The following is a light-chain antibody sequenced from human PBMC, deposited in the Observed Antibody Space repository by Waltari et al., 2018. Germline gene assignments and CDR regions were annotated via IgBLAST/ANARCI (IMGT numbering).Light chain of an antibody. CDR3: CSYGGANTLI. Sequence: QSALTQPASVSGSPGQSITISCTGDSSDFANYDHVSWYQHHPDSAPKLIIFEATQRPSGSPGRFSGSKSGHTASLTISALRTEDDGDYYCCSYGGANTLIFGGGTKLTVL. CDR2: EAT. J-gene: IGLJ2*01. CDR1: SSDFANYDH. V-gene: IGLV2-23*01.